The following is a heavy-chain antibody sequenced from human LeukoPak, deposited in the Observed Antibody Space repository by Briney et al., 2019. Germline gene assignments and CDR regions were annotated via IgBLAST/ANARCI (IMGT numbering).Heavy chain of an antibody. D-gene: IGHD1-26*01. CDR3: ARDLLGWELHYFDY. CDR1: GFTFSTYN. Sequence: GGSLRLSCAASGFTFSTYNMNWVRQAPGKGLEWVSSISGSSSYIYYADSVKGRFSISRDNAKNSLYLQMNSLRAEDTAVYYCARDLLGWELHYFDYWGQGALVTVSS. V-gene: IGHV3-21*01. CDR2: ISGSSSYI. J-gene: IGHJ4*02.